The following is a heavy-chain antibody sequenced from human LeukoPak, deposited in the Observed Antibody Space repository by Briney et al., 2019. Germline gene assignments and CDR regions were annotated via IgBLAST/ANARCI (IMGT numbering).Heavy chain of an antibody. D-gene: IGHD4-17*01. Sequence: SETLSLTCTVSGGSISSGAYCWSWIRQHTGRGLEWVVYIYYSGSTYYNSSLKSRVTISVDTSKNQYSLKLISVTAADTAVYYCSRCPKRSHGDPYYFDYWGRGTLVTVSS. CDR1: GGSISSGAYC. J-gene: IGHJ4*02. V-gene: IGHV4-31*03. CDR3: SRCPKRSHGDPYYFDY. CDR2: IYYSGST.